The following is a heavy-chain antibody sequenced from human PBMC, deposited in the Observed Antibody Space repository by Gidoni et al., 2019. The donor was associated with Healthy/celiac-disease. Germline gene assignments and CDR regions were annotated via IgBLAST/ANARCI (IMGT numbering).Heavy chain of an antibody. D-gene: IGHD2-2*01. J-gene: IGHJ4*02. CDR3: ARVQSAFVVVPAAIDS. CDR1: GYTFTSYG. V-gene: IGHV1-18*01. Sequence: QVQLVQSGAEVKKPGASVKVSCKASGYTFTSYGISWVRQAPGQGLEWMGWISAYNGNTNYAQKLQGRVTMTTDTSTSTASMELRSLRSDDTAVYSCARVQSAFVVVPAAIDSWGPGPLVPVSS. CDR2: ISAYNGNT.